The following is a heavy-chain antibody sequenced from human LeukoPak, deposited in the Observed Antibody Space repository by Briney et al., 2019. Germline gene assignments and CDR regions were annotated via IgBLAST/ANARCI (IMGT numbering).Heavy chain of an antibody. CDR3: ASAPLGAAAAHFDY. D-gene: IGHD6-13*01. Sequence: PSETLSLTCAVYGGSFNGYYWSWIRQPPGKGLEWIGEINHSGSTNYSPSLKSRVTISVDTSKNQFSLKLSSVTAADTAVYYCASAPLGAAAAHFDYWGQGTLVTVSS. CDR2: INHSGST. CDR1: GGSFNGYY. V-gene: IGHV4-34*01. J-gene: IGHJ4*02.